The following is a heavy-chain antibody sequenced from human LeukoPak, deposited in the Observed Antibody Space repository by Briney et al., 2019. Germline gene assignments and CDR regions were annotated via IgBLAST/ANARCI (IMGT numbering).Heavy chain of an antibody. CDR2: IKSKTAGGTA. Sequence: PGGSLRLSCAASGFTFSSYWMSWVRQAPGKGPEWVGRIKSKTAGGTADYAAPVQGRFTISRDDSKNTVFLLMNSLKTEDTAVYYCLSFRSGFWYWGQGALVTVSS. D-gene: IGHD5-12*01. V-gene: IGHV3-15*01. J-gene: IGHJ4*02. CDR3: LSFRSGFWY. CDR1: GFTFSSYW.